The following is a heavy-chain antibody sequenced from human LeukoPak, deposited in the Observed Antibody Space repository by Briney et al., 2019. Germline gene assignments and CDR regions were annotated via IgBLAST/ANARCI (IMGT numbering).Heavy chain of an antibody. V-gene: IGHV4-59*01. D-gene: IGHD6-19*01. CDR2: IYYSGST. CDR1: GGSISSYY. CDR3: ARWMSSWLVRPSRYYYGMDV. J-gene: IGHJ6*02. Sequence: SETLSLTCTVSGGSISSYYWSWIRQPPGTGLEGIGYIYYSGSTNYNPSLKSRVTISVDTSKNQFSLKLSSVTAADTAVYYCARWMSSWLVRPSRYYYGMDVWGQGTTVTVSS.